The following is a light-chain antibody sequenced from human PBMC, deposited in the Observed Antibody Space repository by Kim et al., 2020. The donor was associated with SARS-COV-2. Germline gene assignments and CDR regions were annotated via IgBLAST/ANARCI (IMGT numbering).Light chain of an antibody. J-gene: IGLJ3*02. Sequence: ELTQPPSVSVSPGQTASITCSGDNLGNKYAYWYQQKPGQSPVLVIYEDTRRPSGIPERFSASNSGNSATLTIRETQSMDEADYYCQAWDSSTGGVFGGGTQLTVL. V-gene: IGLV3-1*01. CDR1: NLGNKY. CDR3: QAWDSSTGGV. CDR2: EDT.